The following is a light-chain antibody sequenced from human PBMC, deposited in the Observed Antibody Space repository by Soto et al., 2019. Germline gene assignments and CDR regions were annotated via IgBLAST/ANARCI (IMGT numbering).Light chain of an antibody. Sequence: EIVLTQSPGTLSLSPGERATLSSRPSQSVSSSYLVWHQQKPGQAPRLLMSDASDRATAIPARFSGSGSGTDFTLTISSLEPEDFAVYYCQQRSHWPRTFGQGTKVDIK. J-gene: IGKJ1*01. CDR3: QQRSHWPRT. CDR1: QSVSSSY. V-gene: IGKV3D-20*02. CDR2: DAS.